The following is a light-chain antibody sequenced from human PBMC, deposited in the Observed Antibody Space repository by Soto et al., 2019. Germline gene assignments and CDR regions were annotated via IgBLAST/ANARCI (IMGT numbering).Light chain of an antibody. Sequence: DIQMTQSPSSLSASLGDRVTITCRASQGIGVYLAWFQQKPGKVPRLLIYAASALQSGVPSRFSGGGSGTDFTFTISSLQPEDIATYYCQQYDNLPLTFGPGTKVDIK. CDR2: AAS. V-gene: IGKV1-27*01. CDR3: QQYDNLPLT. CDR1: QGIGVY. J-gene: IGKJ3*01.